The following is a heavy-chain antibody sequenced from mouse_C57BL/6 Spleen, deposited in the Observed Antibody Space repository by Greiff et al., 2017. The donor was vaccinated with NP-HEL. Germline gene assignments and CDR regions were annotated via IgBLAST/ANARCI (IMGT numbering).Heavy chain of an antibody. CDR2: IYPGDGDT. V-gene: IGHV1-80*01. CDR3: ARALIVTTGYFDY. D-gene: IGHD2-12*01. CDR1: GYAFSSYW. J-gene: IGHJ2*01. Sequence: QVQLQQSGAELVKPGASVKISCKASGYAFSSYWMNWVKQRPGKGLEWIGQIYPGDGDTNYNGKFKGKATLTADKSSSTAYMQLSSLTSEDSAVNFCARALIVTTGYFDYWGQGTTLTVSS.